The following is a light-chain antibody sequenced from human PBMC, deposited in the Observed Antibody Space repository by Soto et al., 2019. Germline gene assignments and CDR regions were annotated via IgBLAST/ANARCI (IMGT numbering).Light chain of an antibody. CDR1: TSDVGGYNY. CDR3: SSYAGSNIVI. V-gene: IGLV2-8*01. CDR2: EVT. J-gene: IGLJ2*01. Sequence: QSALTQPPSASGSPGQSVTISCTGTTSDVGGYNYVSWYQQHPGKAPKLMIYEVTKRPSGVPDRFSGSKSGNTASLTVFGLQADDEADYYCSSYAGSNIVIFGGGTKLNVL.